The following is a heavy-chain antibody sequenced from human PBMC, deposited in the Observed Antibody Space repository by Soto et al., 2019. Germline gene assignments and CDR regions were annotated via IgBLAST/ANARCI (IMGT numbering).Heavy chain of an antibody. D-gene: IGHD6-13*01. J-gene: IGHJ4*02. V-gene: IGHV3-30*18. Sequence: QVQLVESGGGVVQPGRSLRLSCAASGFTFSSYGMHWVRQAPGKGLEWVAVISYDGSNKYYADSVKGRFTISRDNSKNTLYLQMNSLRAEDTAVNYCANYPGIAAAGPDYWGQGTLVTVSS. CDR3: ANYPGIAAAGPDY. CDR2: ISYDGSNK. CDR1: GFTFSSYG.